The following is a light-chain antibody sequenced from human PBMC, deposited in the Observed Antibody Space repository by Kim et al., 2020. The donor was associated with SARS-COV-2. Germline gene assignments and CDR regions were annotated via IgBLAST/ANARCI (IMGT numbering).Light chain of an antibody. J-gene: IGLJ3*02. CDR3: QSADSSGTYFLV. CDR2: KDS. V-gene: IGLV3-25*03. Sequence: SYELTQPPSVSVSPGQTARITCSGDALPKQYAYWYQQKPGQAPVLVIYKDSERPSGIPERFSGSSSGTTVTLTISGVQAEDEADYYCQSADSSGTYFLVF. CDR1: ALPKQY.